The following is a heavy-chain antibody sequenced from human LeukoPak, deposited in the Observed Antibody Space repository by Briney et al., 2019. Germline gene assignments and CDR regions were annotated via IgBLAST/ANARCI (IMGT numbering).Heavy chain of an antibody. CDR3: VRGEFYFAS. J-gene: IGHJ4*02. Sequence: PGGSLRLSCAASGFTFSSYSMNWVRQAPGKGLEWVANINVDGSEKNYVDSVKGRFTISRDNAKNSLYLQMNSLRVEDTSVYYCVRGEFYFASWGQGTLVTVSS. V-gene: IGHV3-7*01. CDR2: INVDGSEK. CDR1: GFTFSSYS.